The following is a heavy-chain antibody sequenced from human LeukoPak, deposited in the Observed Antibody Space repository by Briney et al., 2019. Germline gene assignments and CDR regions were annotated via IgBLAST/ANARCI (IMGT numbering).Heavy chain of an antibody. CDR2: IYSGGST. CDR3: ARATSGYDY. V-gene: IGHV3-53*01. D-gene: IGHD2-2*01. Sequence: GGSLRLSCAASGFTVSSNYMSWVRQAPGKGLEWVSVIYSGGSTYYAGSVKGRFTISRENAKNSLYLQMNSLRAGDTAMYYCARATSGYDYWGQGTLVTVSS. CDR1: GFTVSSNY. J-gene: IGHJ4*02.